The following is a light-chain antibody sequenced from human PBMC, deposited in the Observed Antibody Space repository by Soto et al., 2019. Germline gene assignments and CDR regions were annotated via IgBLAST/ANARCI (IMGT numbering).Light chain of an antibody. CDR2: DNV. Sequence: QSVLTQPPSVFGAPGQRVTIPCTGSSSNIGAGYDVHWYQQEPGAPPKLIIYDNVNRPSGVTDRFSGSRSGTSASLAITGLRAEDEATYHCQSYDSSLSISVFGGGTKLTVL. CDR1: SSNIGAGYD. J-gene: IGLJ2*01. V-gene: IGLV1-40*01. CDR3: QSYDSSLSISV.